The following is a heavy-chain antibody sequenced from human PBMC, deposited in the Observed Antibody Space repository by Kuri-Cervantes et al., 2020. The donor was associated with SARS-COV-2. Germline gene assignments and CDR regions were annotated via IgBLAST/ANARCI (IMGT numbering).Heavy chain of an antibody. Sequence: SETLSLTCTVSGGSTSSYYWSWIRQPPGKGLEWIGYIYYSGSTNYNPSLKSRVTISVDTSKNQFSLKLSSVTAADTAVYYCARSGNWNPETLYYWGQGTLVTVSS. J-gene: IGHJ4*02. CDR2: IYYSGST. CDR3: ARSGNWNPETLYY. D-gene: IGHD1-20*01. CDR1: GGSTSSYY. V-gene: IGHV4-59*01.